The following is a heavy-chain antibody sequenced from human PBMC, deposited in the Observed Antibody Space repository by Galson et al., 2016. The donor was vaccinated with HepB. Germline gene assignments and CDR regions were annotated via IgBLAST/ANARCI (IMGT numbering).Heavy chain of an antibody. CDR2: INHSGSS. D-gene: IGHD2-21*01. CDR1: GGSFSGYY. J-gene: IGHJ6*02. V-gene: IGHV4-34*01. Sequence: SETLSLTCAVYGGSFSGYYWSWIRQPPGKGLEWIGKINHSGSSNYNPSLKSRVTISVDTSKSQFSLELTSVTAADTAVYYCARGKSVGVVGYYYYYGMDVWGQGTTVTVS. CDR3: ARGKSVGVVGYYYYYGMDV.